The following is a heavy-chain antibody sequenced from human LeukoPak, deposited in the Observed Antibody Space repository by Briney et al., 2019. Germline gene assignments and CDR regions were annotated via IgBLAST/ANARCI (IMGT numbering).Heavy chain of an antibody. Sequence: SETLSLTCTVSGGSISSGSYYWSWIRQPAGKALEWIGHIYSDGRTNYNPSLQSRVTMSVDTSSSHLSLVLTSVTAADTAVYYCARDRLGSSSPTYFYYYMDVWGRGTTVIVSS. J-gene: IGHJ6*03. CDR2: IYSDGRT. V-gene: IGHV4-61*09. D-gene: IGHD6-6*01. CDR3: ARDRLGSSSPTYFYYYMDV. CDR1: GGSISSGSYY.